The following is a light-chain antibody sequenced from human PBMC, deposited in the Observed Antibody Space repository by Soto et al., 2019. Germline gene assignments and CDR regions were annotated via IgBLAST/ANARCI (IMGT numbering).Light chain of an antibody. V-gene: IGKV3-11*01. CDR2: DVS. CDR3: KQAGSSPIT. Sequence: EVVVTHPPATLSLSPVERATLSCMASQSVISYLAWYQQKPGQAPRLLLYDVSNRATGIPARFSGSGSGTDFTLNISRLEPEDFAVYYCKQAGSSPITFGGGTKVDIK. CDR1: QSVISY. J-gene: IGKJ4*01.